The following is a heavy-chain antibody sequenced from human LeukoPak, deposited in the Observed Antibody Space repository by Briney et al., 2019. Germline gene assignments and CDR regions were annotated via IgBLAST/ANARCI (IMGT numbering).Heavy chain of an antibody. D-gene: IGHD3-10*01. CDR3: AKDFIGPITMVRGVILSY. CDR1: GFTFSSDG. Sequence: PGGSLRLSCAASGFTFSSDGMHWVRQAPGKGLEWVAFIRYDGSNKYYADSVKGRFTISRDNSKNTLYLQMNSLRAEDTAVYYCAKDFIGPITMVRGVILSYWGQGTLVTVSS. J-gene: IGHJ4*02. CDR2: IRYDGSNK. V-gene: IGHV3-30*02.